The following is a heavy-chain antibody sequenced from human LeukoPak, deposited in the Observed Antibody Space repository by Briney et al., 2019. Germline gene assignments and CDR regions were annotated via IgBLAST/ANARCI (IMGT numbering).Heavy chain of an antibody. V-gene: IGHV3-21*01. Sequence: PAGSLRLSCGASGFTFSDYSMNWVRQAPGKGLAWVASITSAGGYTYYADSVKGRFTISRDNAQNSLFLQMNSLRAEDTAVYFCATSGGFVLPNAITGNWYMDVWGRGTSVTVSS. CDR3: ATSGGFVLPNAITGNWYMDV. D-gene: IGHD2-2*01. J-gene: IGHJ6*03. CDR2: ITSAGGYT. CDR1: GFTFSDYS.